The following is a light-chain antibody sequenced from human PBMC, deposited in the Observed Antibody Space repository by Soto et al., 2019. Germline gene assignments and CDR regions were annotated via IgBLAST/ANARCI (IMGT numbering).Light chain of an antibody. V-gene: IGKV3-20*01. J-gene: IGKJ1*01. CDR3: QQYGSSPPWT. Sequence: EIVLTQSPGTLSLSPGERATLSCRASQSVSSSSLAWYQQKPGQAPRLLIYGASSRATGIPDRFSGSGSGTDFTLTIIRLEPEDFAVYYCQQYGSSPPWTFGQGTKVEIK. CDR1: QSVSSSS. CDR2: GAS.